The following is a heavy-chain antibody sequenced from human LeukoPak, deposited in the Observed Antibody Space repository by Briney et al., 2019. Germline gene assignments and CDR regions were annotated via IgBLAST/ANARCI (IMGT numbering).Heavy chain of an antibody. Sequence: GGSLRLSCAASGFTFSSYAVSWVRQAPGKGLEWVSAISGSGGSTYYADSVKGRFTISRDNSKNALYLQMNSLRAEDTAVYYCAKDPEYYGSGSYYEGNSFDPWGQGTLVTVSS. CDR1: GFTFSSYA. J-gene: IGHJ5*02. CDR3: AKDPEYYGSGSYYEGNSFDP. CDR2: ISGSGGST. V-gene: IGHV3-23*01. D-gene: IGHD3-10*01.